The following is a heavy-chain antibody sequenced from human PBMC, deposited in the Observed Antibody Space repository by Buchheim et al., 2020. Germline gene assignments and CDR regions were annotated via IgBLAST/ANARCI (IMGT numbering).Heavy chain of an antibody. CDR1: GYTFTSYY. Sequence: QVQLVQSGAEVKKPGASVKVSCKASGYTFTSYYMHWVRQAPGQGLEWMGIINPSGGSTSYAQKFQGRVTMTRDTSTSTAYMELSSLRSEDTAVYYCARDQGGSIAAAGTIGWFDPWGQGTL. CDR3: ARDQGGSIAAAGTIGWFDP. J-gene: IGHJ5*02. D-gene: IGHD6-13*01. V-gene: IGHV1-46*01. CDR2: INPSGGST.